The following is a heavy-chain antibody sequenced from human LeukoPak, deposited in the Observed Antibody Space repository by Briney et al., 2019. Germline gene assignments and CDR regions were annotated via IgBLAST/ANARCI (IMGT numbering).Heavy chain of an antibody. CDR2: IIPIFGTA. CDR3: ARDQVYPTDQHYYYYGMDV. Sequence: SVKVSCKASGGTFSSYAISWVRQAPGQGLEWMGGIIPIFGTANYAQKFQGRVTITADESTSTAYMELSSLRSEDTAVYYCARDQVYPTDQHYYYYGMDVWGQGTTVTVS. CDR1: GGTFSSYA. V-gene: IGHV1-69*01. D-gene: IGHD2-2*01. J-gene: IGHJ6*02.